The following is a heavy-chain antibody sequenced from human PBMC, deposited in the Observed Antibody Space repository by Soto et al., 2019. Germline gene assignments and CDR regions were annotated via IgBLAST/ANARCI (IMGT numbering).Heavy chain of an antibody. D-gene: IGHD3-10*01. CDR2: INHSGST. CDR3: ARAKRAMVRGLDY. J-gene: IGHJ4*02. Sequence: SETLSLTCAVYGGSFSGYYWSWIRQPPGKGLEWIGEINHSGSTNYSPSLKSRVTISVDTSKNQFSLKLSSVTAADTAVYYCARAKRAMVRGLDYWGQGTLVT. V-gene: IGHV4-34*01. CDR1: GGSFSGYY.